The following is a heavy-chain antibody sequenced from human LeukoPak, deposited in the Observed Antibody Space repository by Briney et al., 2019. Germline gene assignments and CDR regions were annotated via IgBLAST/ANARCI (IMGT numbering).Heavy chain of an antibody. D-gene: IGHD6-19*01. CDR1: GFSFSDYA. CDR2: ITGSGTRP. CDR3: AKDRYCSGGLCYADAFDV. J-gene: IGHJ3*01. V-gene: IGHV3-23*01. Sequence: GGSLRLSCAASGFSFSDYAMAWVRQAPGKGLQWVSDITGSGTRPDHADSVRGRFIISRDNSKNELYLQMNSLRVEDTAIYFCAKDRYCSGGLCYADAFDVWGQGIMVTVSS.